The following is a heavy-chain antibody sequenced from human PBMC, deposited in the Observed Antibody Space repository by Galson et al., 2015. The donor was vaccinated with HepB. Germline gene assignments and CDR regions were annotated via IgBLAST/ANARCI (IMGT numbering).Heavy chain of an antibody. CDR3: ARSGGGSYSREGYYYYYMDV. J-gene: IGHJ6*03. Sequence: SVKVSCKASGYIFTSYGISWVRQAPGQGLEWMGWISAYNGNTKNAQKVQGRVTMTTDTSTSTAYMELRSLRSDDTAVYYCARSGGGSYSREGYYYYYMDVWGKGTTVTVSS. CDR1: GYIFTSYG. CDR2: ISAYNGNT. V-gene: IGHV1-18*01. D-gene: IGHD3-10*01.